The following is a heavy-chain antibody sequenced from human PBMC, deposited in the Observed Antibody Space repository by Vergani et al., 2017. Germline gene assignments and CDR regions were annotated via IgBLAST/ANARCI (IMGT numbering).Heavy chain of an antibody. CDR2: IIPIFGTA. D-gene: IGHD3-3*01. CDR1: GGTFSSYA. V-gene: IGHV1-69*01. CDR3: AREIAHDTIFGVVIRRYYYYYGMDV. Sequence: QVQLVQSGAEVKKPGSSVKVSCKASGGTFSSYAISWVRQAPGQGLEWMGGIIPIFGTANYAQKFQGRVTITADESTSTAYMELSSLRSEDTAVYYCAREIAHDTIFGVVIRRYYYYYGMDVWGQGTTVTVSS. J-gene: IGHJ6*02.